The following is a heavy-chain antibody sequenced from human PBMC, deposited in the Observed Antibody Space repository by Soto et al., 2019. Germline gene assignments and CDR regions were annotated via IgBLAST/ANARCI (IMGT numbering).Heavy chain of an antibody. CDR3: ARTMTTVTTLGMDV. D-gene: IGHD4-4*01. V-gene: IGHV4-34*02. Sequence: QVQLQHWGAGLLKPSETLTLTCSVYGGSFSGYYWSWIRQSPVQGLEWIGLVNLGGNTNYSPPLKSRATISIAVSKNQFSLSLTSLTAADSAVYFCARTMTTVTTLGMDVWGQGTTVTVSS. CDR2: VNLGGNT. CDR1: GGSFSGYY. J-gene: IGHJ6*02.